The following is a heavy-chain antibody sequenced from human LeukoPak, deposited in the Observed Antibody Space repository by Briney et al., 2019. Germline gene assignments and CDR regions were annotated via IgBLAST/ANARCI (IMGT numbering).Heavy chain of an antibody. V-gene: IGHV4-59*01. J-gene: IGHJ5*02. CDR2: IYYSGST. CDR3: ARGWGSYQFDP. CDR1: GGSISSYY. Sequence: PSETLSLTCTVSGGSISSYYWSWIRQPPGKGLEWIGYIYYSGSTNYNPSLKSRVTISVDTSKNQFSLKLSSVTAADTAVYYCARGWGSYQFDPWGQGTLVTVSS. D-gene: IGHD1-26*01.